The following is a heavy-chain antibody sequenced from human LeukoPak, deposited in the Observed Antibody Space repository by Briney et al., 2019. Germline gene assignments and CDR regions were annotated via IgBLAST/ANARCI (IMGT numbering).Heavy chain of an antibody. Sequence: GSSVKVSCKASGGTFSSYAISWVRQAPGQGLEWMGGIIPIFGTANYAQKFQGRVTITADESTSTAYMELSSLRSEDTAVYYCARARHDCSSTSCYVRQSIYSSSWYPDWGQGTLVTVSP. V-gene: IGHV1-69*01. CDR2: IIPIFGTA. CDR3: ARARHDCSSTSCYVRQSIYSSSWYPD. CDR1: GGTFSSYA. D-gene: IGHD2-2*01. J-gene: IGHJ4*02.